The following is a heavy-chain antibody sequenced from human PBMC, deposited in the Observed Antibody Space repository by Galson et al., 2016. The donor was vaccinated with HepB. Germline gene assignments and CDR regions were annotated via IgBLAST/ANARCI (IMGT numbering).Heavy chain of an antibody. D-gene: IGHD6-13*01. CDR3: TKGSSGSPFSSIDF. Sequence: SLRLSCAASGFTFRAYAMKWVRQAPEKGLEWVSVMSYNGGEVYYADSVKGRFTIPRDDSKSTLYVQMNSLRVEDTAVYYCTKGSSGSPFSSIDFWGQGTLVTVSS. J-gene: IGHJ4*02. CDR1: GFTFRAYA. CDR2: MSYNGGEV. V-gene: IGHV3-23*01.